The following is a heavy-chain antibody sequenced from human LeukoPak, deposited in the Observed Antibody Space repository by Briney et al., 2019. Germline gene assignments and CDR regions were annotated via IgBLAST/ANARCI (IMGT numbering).Heavy chain of an antibody. V-gene: IGHV4-39*07. J-gene: IGHJ2*01. CDR1: GGSIISDSYF. CDR2: IYYSGST. Sequence: PSETLSLTCTVSGGSIISDSYFWGFIRQPPGKGLERIGGIYYSGSTYYNPSLKSRVTISVDTSKNQFSLKLTSVTAADTAVYYCARRSYYNWYFDLWGRGTLVRDSS. D-gene: IGHD1-26*01. CDR3: ARRSYYNWYFDL.